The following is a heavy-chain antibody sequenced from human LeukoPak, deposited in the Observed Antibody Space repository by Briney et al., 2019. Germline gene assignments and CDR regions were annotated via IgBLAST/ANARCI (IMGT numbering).Heavy chain of an antibody. J-gene: IGHJ4*02. D-gene: IGHD4-17*01. CDR3: ASTAHPYYFDY. Sequence: GGSLRLSCAASGFTVSSNYMSRVRQAPGKGLEWVSVIYSGGSTYYADSVKGRFTISRDNSKNTLYLQMNSLRAEDTAVYYCASTAHPYYFDYWGQGTLVTVSS. V-gene: IGHV3-53*01. CDR1: GFTVSSNY. CDR2: IYSGGST.